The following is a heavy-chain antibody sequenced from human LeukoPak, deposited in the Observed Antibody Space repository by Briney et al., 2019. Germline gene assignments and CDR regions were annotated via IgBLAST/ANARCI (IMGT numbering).Heavy chain of an antibody. D-gene: IGHD6-6*01. CDR1: GYSISSGYY. V-gene: IGHV4-38-2*01. CDR2: IYYSGST. J-gene: IGHJ4*02. CDR3: ARSIAALAAVLDY. Sequence: SETLSLTCAFSGYSISSGYYWGWIRQPPGKGLEWIGYIYYSGSTNYNPSLKSRVTISVDTSKNQFSLKLSSVTAADTAVYYCARSIAALAAVLDYWGQGTLVTVSS.